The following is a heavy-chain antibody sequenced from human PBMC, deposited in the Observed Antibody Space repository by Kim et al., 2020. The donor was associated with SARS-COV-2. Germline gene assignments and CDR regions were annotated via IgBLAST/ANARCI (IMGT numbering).Heavy chain of an antibody. CDR3: ARDLSPPTVIRDYGMDV. Sequence: SETLSLTCTVSGGSISSGGYYWSWIRQHPGKGLEWIGYIYYSGSTYYNPSLKSRVTISVDTSKNQFSLKLSSVTAADTTVYYCARDLSPPTVIRDYGMDVWGQGTTVTVSS. CDR2: IYYSGST. CDR1: GGSISSGGYY. D-gene: IGHD4-4*01. J-gene: IGHJ6*02. V-gene: IGHV4-31*03.